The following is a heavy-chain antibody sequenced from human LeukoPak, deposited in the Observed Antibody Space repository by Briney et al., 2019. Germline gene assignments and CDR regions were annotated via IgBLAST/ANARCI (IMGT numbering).Heavy chain of an antibody. D-gene: IGHD2-21*02. CDR1: RFSISSGYY. CDR3: ARDLVTSTYNWFDP. CDR2: VYHSGST. V-gene: IGHV4-38-2*02. J-gene: IGHJ5*02. Sequence: PSETLSLTCVVSRFSISSGYYWGWIRQPPGKGLEWIGSVYHSGSTSYNPSLKSRLTISVDTSKNQLSLKLSSVTAADTAIYYCARDLVTSTYNWFDPWGQGTLVTVSP.